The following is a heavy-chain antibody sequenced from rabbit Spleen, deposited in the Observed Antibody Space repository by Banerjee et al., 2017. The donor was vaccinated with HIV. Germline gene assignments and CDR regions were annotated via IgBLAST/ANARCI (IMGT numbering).Heavy chain of an antibody. Sequence: QSLEESGGDLVKPEGSLTLTCTASGFSFDSNHYMCWVRQAPGKWLEWIGCMYTATGTTWYATWVDGRFSISKASSTTVTLQMTSLTVADTATYFCARWGPGNGVVTNAFSLWGPGTLVTVS. J-gene: IGHJ4*01. V-gene: IGHV1S40*01. D-gene: IGHD3-1*01. CDR2: MYTATGTT. CDR1: GFSFDSNHY. CDR3: ARWGPGNGVVTNAFSL.